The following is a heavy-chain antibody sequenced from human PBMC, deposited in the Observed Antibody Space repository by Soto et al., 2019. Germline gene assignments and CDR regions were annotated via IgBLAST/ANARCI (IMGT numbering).Heavy chain of an antibody. CDR3: ARVVDYYDPYYYYGMDV. CDR1: GYTFTSYD. V-gene: IGHV1-8*01. CDR2: MNPNSGNT. D-gene: IGHD3-22*01. Sequence: ASAKACCKASGYTFTSYDMYWLRQATGQGFEYLGWMNPNSGNTDSVKGRFTISRDNAKNSLYLQMNSLRAEDTAVYYCARVVDYYDPYYYYGMDVWGQGTTVTVSS. J-gene: IGHJ6*02.